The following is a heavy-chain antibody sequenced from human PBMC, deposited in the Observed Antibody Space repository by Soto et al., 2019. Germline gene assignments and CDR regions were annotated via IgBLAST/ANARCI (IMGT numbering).Heavy chain of an antibody. Sequence: SETLSLTCTVSGGSISSGGYYWSWIRQHPGKGLEWIGYIYYSGSTYYNPSLKSRVTISVDTSKNQFSLKLSSVTAADTAVYYCARQALYSSSAKYYYGMDVWGQGTTVTVSS. CDR2: IYYSGST. D-gene: IGHD6-6*01. J-gene: IGHJ6*02. V-gene: IGHV4-31*03. CDR1: GGSISSGGYY. CDR3: ARQALYSSSAKYYYGMDV.